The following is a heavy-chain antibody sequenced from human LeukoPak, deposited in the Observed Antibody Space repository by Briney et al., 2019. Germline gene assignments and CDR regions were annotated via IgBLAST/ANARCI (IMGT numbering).Heavy chain of an antibody. CDR2: IFPRDSDT. V-gene: IGHV5-51*01. CDR3: ARQGPSDY. Sequence: GESLKISCKTSGYIFSTTWIGWVRQLPGKGLEWMGIIFPRDSDTRYSPSFRGQVTTSADTSISTAYLQWSSLKASDTAIYYCARQGPSDYWGQGTLVTVSS. CDR1: GYIFSTTW. J-gene: IGHJ4*02.